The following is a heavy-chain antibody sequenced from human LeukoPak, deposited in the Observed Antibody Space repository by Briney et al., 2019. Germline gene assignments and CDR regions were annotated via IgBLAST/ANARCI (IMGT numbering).Heavy chain of an antibody. CDR2: ISGSGGST. Sequence: PGGSLRLSCAASRLTFSSYAMNWVRQAPGKGLEWVAAISGSGGSTFYADSVKGRFTISRDNSKNTLYLQMNSLRAEDTAVYYCAKDLNYDFWSGLDAFHIWGQGTMVTVSS. CDR3: AKDLNYDFWSGLDAFHI. D-gene: IGHD3-3*01. J-gene: IGHJ3*02. CDR1: RLTFSSYA. V-gene: IGHV3-23*01.